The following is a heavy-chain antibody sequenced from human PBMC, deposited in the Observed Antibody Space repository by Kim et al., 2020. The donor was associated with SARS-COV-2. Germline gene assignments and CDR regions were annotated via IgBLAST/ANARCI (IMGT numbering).Heavy chain of an antibody. V-gene: IGHV4-59*08. Sequence: YNPSLKSRVTISVDTSKNQFSLKLSSVTAADTAVYYCARLGSLGHYGMDVWGQGTTVTVSS. D-gene: IGHD1-26*01. CDR3: ARLGSLGHYGMDV. J-gene: IGHJ6*02.